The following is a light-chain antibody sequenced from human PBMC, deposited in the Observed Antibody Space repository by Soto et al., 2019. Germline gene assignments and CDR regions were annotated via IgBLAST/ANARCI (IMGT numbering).Light chain of an antibody. Sequence: QPVLTQPPSASGTPGQRVTISCSGSSSDIGSNYVYWYQQLPGTAPKLLIYRNNQRPSGVPDRFSGSKSDTSASLAISGLRSEDEADYFCAAWDDSLSGRGVFGGGTQLTVL. CDR1: SSDIGSNY. V-gene: IGLV1-47*01. CDR3: AAWDDSLSGRGV. CDR2: RNN. J-gene: IGLJ2*01.